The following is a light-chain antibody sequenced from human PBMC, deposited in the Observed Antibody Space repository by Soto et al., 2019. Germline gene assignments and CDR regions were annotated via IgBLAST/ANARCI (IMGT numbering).Light chain of an antibody. Sequence: IQMTQSPSSLSASVGDRVTITCRASQTISRYLNWYQQKEGKXARVLIYSAATLQSGVPPRFSGSGSGTHLTITISSLQPEDFETYVCQQGYNSPFTFGQGTKVDNK. CDR2: SAA. V-gene: IGKV1-39*01. J-gene: IGKJ2*01. CDR3: QQGYNSPFT. CDR1: QTISRY.